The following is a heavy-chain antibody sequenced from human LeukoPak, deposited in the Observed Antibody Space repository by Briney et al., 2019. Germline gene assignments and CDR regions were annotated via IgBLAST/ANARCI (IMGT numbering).Heavy chain of an antibody. Sequence: GGSLRLSCAASGFTFSSFAMHWVRQAPGKGLEWVSAISGSGGSTYYADSVKGRFTISRDNSKNTLYLQMNSLRAEDTAVYYCAKDLSGVVVILDYWGQGTLVTVSS. CDR2: ISGSGGST. CDR1: GFTFSSFA. D-gene: IGHD3-22*01. CDR3: AKDLSGVVVILDY. J-gene: IGHJ4*02. V-gene: IGHV3-23*01.